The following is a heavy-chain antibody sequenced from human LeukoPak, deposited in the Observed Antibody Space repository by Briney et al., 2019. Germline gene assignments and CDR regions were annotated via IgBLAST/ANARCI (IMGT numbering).Heavy chain of an antibody. D-gene: IGHD6-19*01. V-gene: IGHV4-59*08. CDR1: GGSISSYY. CDR3: ARRAYSSGYFSGDYSDC. J-gene: IGHJ4*02. CDR2: IYYSGST. Sequence: SETLSLTCTVSGGSISSYYWSWIRQPPGKGLEWIGYIYYSGSTNYNPSLKSRVTISVDTSKNQFSLKLSSVTAADTAVYYCARRAYSSGYFSGDYSDCWGQGTLVTVSS.